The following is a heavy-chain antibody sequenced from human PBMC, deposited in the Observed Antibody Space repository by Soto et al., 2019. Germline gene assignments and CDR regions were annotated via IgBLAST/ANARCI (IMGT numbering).Heavy chain of an antibody. CDR1: GFTFSSYG. CDR2: ISYDGSNK. J-gene: IGHJ4*02. D-gene: IGHD6-13*01. CDR3: AKSKGSSWPVDY. Sequence: GGSLRLSCAASGFTFSSYGMHWVRQAPGKGLEWVAVISYDGSNKYYADSVKGRFTISRDNSKNTLYLQMNSLRAEDTAVYYCAKSKGSSWPVDYWGQGTLVTVSS. V-gene: IGHV3-30*18.